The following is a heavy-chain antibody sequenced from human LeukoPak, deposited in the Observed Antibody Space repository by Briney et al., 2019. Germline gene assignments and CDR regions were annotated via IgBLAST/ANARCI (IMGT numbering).Heavy chain of an antibody. D-gene: IGHD4-17*01. V-gene: IGHV3-23*01. J-gene: IGHJ6*02. CDR2: ISGSGGST. CDR3: ASSPGDYYGMDV. CDR1: GFTFSSYA. Sequence: GGSLRLSCAASGFTFSSYAMSWVRQALGRGLERVSAISGSGGSTYYADSVKGRFTISRDNSKNTLYLQMNSLRAEDTAVYYCASSPGDYYGMDVWGQGTTVTVSS.